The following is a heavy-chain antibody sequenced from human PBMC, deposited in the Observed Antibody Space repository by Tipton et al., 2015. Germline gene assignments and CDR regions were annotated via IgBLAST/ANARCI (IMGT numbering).Heavy chain of an antibody. V-gene: IGHV4-61*01. J-gene: IGHJ1*01. CDR1: GDSVNSGNYY. CDR3: ARGQDENTLREYYTH. CDR2: IFSGGST. D-gene: IGHD3-3*01. Sequence: TLSLTCTVSGDSVNSGNYYWSRIRQPPGKGLEWIGYIFSGGSTNSNPSVKSRVTIFLTSNKQFSLEMTSVTAADTAIYYCARGQDENTLREYYTHWGQGTLVTVSS.